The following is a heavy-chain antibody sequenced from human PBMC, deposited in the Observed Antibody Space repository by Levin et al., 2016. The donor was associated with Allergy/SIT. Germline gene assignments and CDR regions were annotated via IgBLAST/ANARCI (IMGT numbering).Heavy chain of an antibody. CDR3: ASGPRSTTVTTIFDY. CDR2: IYYSGST. Sequence: SETLSLTCTVSGGSISSYYWSWIRQHPGKGLEWIGYIYYSGSTYYNPSLKSRVTISVDTSKNQFSLKLSSVTAADTAVYYCASGPRSTTVTTIFDYWGQGTLVTVSS. J-gene: IGHJ4*02. D-gene: IGHD4-17*01. V-gene: IGHV4-59*06. CDR1: GGSISSYY.